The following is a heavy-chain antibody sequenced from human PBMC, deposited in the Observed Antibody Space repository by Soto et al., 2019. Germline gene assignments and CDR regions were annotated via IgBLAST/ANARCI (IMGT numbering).Heavy chain of an antibody. CDR1: GYTFTSYG. Sequence: ASVKVSCKASGYTFTSYGISWVRQAPGQGLEWMGWISAYNGNTNYAQKLQGRVTMTTDTSTSTAYMELRSLRSDDTAVYYCARGDFLSCYPNYYYYGMDVWSQGSTVIVS. V-gene: IGHV1-18*01. CDR3: ARGDFLSCYPNYYYYGMDV. D-gene: IGHD3-3*01. J-gene: IGHJ6*02. CDR2: ISAYNGNT.